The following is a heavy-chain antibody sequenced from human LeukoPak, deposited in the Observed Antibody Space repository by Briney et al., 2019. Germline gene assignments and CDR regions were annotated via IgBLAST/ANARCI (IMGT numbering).Heavy chain of an antibody. CDR2: ISGSGGST. CDR3: ARDPSAGYCTNGVCYTGLFDY. J-gene: IGHJ4*02. D-gene: IGHD2-8*01. V-gene: IGHV3-23*01. CDR1: GFTFSSYA. Sequence: GGSLRLSCAASGFTFSSYAMSWVRQAPGKGLEWVSAISGSGGSTYYADSVKGRFTISRDNSKNTLYLQMNSLRAGDTAVHYCARDPSAGYCTNGVCYTGLFDYWGQGTLVTVSS.